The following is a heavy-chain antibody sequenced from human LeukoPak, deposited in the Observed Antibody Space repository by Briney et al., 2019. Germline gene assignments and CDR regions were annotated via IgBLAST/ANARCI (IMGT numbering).Heavy chain of an antibody. CDR1: GFTVSSYA. J-gene: IGHJ1*01. D-gene: IGHD2-2*01. Sequence: PGGSLRLSCAASGFTVSSYAMHWVRQAPGKGLEWVAVISNDGTNKNYADSVKGRFTISRDNSKNTLYLQMNSLRAEDTAVYYCTRAASDCSSTSCFTRYFQHWGQGTLVTVSS. CDR3: TRAASDCSSTSCFTRYFQH. V-gene: IGHV3-30-3*01. CDR2: ISNDGTNK.